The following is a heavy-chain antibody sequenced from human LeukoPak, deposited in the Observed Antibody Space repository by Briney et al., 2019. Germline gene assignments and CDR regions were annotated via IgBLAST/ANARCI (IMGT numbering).Heavy chain of an antibody. Sequence: GGSLRLSCAASGFTFSSYGVSWVRQAPGKGLEWVSAISGSGGSTYYSDSVKGRFTISRDNSKNTLYLQMNSLRAEDTAVYYCAKDRSSGWSDYWGQGTLVTVSS. J-gene: IGHJ4*02. CDR1: GFTFSSYG. CDR3: AKDRSSGWSDY. D-gene: IGHD6-19*01. CDR2: ISGSGGST. V-gene: IGHV3-23*01.